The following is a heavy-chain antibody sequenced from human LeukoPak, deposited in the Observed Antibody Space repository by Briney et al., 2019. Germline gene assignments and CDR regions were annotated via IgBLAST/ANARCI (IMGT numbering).Heavy chain of an antibody. J-gene: IGHJ5*02. CDR1: GGSISSGGYY. CDR3: ALSVAGRNWFDP. V-gene: IGHV4-31*09. CDR2: IYYSGST. D-gene: IGHD3-10*01. Sequence: PSQTLSLTCTVSGGSISSGGYYWSWIRQHPGKGLEWIGYIYYSGSTYYNPSLKSRVTISVDRSKNQFSLKLSSVTAADTAVYYCALSVAGRNWFDPWGQGTLVTVSS.